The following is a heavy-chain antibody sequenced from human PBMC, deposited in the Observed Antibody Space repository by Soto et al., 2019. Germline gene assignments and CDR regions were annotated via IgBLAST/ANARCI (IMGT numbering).Heavy chain of an antibody. Sequence: GGSLRLSCAASGFTFSSYGMHWVRQAPGKGLEWVAVISYDGSNKYYADSVKGRFTISRDNSKNTLYLQMNSLRAEDTAVYYCAKNAAIPSGSWFDPWGQGTLVTVSS. CDR2: ISYDGSNK. V-gene: IGHV3-30*18. J-gene: IGHJ5*02. CDR3: AKNAAIPSGSWFDP. CDR1: GFTFSSYG. D-gene: IGHD2-2*01.